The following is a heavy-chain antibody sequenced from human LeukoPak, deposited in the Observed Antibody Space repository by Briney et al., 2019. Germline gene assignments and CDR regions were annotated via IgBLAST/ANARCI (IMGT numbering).Heavy chain of an antibody. CDR2: IYYTGST. J-gene: IGHJ4*02. V-gene: IGHV4-59*12. CDR1: GGSISSYF. Sequence: PSETLSLTCTVSGGSISSYFWSWIRQPPGKGLEGIGYIYYTGSTNYNPSLKSRVTISVDTSKNQFSLKLSSVTAADTAVYYCARARGYGDPFDYWGQGTLVTVSS. CDR3: ARARGYGDPFDY. D-gene: IGHD4-17*01.